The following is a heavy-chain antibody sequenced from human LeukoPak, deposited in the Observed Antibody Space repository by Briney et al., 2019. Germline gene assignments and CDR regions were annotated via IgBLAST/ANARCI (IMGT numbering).Heavy chain of an antibody. CDR3: ASELRDYYDSSGYYPT. Sequence: SETLSLTCTVSGGSISSSSYYWGWIRQPPGKGPEWIGSIYYSGSTYYNPSLKSRVTISVDTSKNQFSLKLSSVTAADTAVYYCASELRDYYDSSGYYPTWGQGTLVTVSS. D-gene: IGHD3-22*01. CDR1: GGSISSSSYY. J-gene: IGHJ4*02. CDR2: IYYSGST. V-gene: IGHV4-39*01.